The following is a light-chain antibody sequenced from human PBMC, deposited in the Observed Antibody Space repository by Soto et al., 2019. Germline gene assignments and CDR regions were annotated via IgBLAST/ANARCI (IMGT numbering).Light chain of an antibody. J-gene: IGKJ1*01. CDR1: QSVSSN. Sequence: EIVMTQSPATLSVSPGEGATLSCRASQSVSSNLAWYQQKPDQAPRLLIYDASRRATGSAARFSGSGSGTEYTLTISSLQSEDVAVYYCQQYNNWPRGTFGPGTKVEIK. CDR2: DAS. V-gene: IGKV3-15*01. CDR3: QQYNNWPRGT.